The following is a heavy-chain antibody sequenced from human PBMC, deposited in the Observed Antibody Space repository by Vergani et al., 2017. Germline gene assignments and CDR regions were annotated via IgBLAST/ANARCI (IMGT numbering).Heavy chain of an antibody. V-gene: IGHV3-74*01. CDR2: INSDGSST. CDR1: GFTFSSYR. D-gene: IGHD2-2*01. Sequence: EVQLVESGGGLVQPGGSLRLSCAASGFTFSSYRMHWVRQAPGKGLVWVSRINSDGSSTSYADSVKGRFTISRDNAKNTLYLQMNSLRAEDTAVYYCARGLLQCSSTSCYYYWGQGTLVTVSS. CDR3: ARGLLQCSSTSCYYY. J-gene: IGHJ4*02.